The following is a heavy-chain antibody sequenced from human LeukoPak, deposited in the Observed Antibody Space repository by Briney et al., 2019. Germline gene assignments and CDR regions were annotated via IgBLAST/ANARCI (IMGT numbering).Heavy chain of an antibody. Sequence: PGGSLRLSCTASGFTFGDYAMSWVRQAPGKGLEWVGFIRSKAYGGTTEYAASVKGRFTISRDDSKSIAYLQMNSLKTEDTAVYYCTRVWFGELFDFDYGGQGTLVTVSA. CDR2: IRSKAYGGTT. CDR3: TRVWFGELFDFDY. V-gene: IGHV3-49*04. CDR1: GFTFGDYA. D-gene: IGHD3-10*01. J-gene: IGHJ4*02.